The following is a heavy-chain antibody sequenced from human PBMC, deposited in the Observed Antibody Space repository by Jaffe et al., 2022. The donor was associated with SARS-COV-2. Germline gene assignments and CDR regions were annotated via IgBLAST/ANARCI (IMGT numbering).Heavy chain of an antibody. CDR2: INWNGGTT. Sequence: DVQLVESGGGVGRPGGSLRLSCAASGFTFNNHGMSWVRHAPGKGLEWVSGINWNGGTTRYADSVRGRFTISRDNANNSLFLQMNSLRAEDTAFYYCARGSSSSWYLEPFDYWGQGTLVTVSS. CDR1: GFTFNNHG. J-gene: IGHJ4*02. D-gene: IGHD6-13*01. CDR3: ARGSSSSWYLEPFDY. V-gene: IGHV3-20*04.